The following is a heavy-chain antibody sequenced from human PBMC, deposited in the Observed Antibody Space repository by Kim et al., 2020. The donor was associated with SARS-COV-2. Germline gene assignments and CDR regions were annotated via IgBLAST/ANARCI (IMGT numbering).Heavy chain of an antibody. V-gene: IGHV1-24*01. Sequence: ASVKVSCKIPGYTLTDLSMHWVRLAPGKGLEWMGGFDREGGEAKYARKFQGRVTMTEDTSKHTTYMELSSLTSEDTAVYYCAAQLKQLKEGGWLDPWGQGSLVTFSS. CDR2: FDREGGEA. D-gene: IGHD1-1*01. CDR3: AAQLKQLKEGGWLDP. J-gene: IGHJ5*02. CDR1: GYTLTDLS.